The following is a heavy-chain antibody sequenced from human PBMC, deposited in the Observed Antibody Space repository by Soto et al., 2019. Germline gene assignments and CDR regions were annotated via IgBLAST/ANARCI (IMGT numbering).Heavy chain of an antibody. CDR3: ARDYYDSSGYHGSKYNWFDT. D-gene: IGHD3-22*01. CDR2: IYHSGST. V-gene: IGHV4-38-2*01. CDR1: GYSISSGYY. J-gene: IGHJ5*02. Sequence: PSLTCAVSGYSISSGYYWGWIRQPPGKGLEWIGSIYHSGSTYYNPSLKSRVTISVDTSKNQFSLKLSSVTAADTAVYYCARDYYDSSGYHGSKYNWFDTWGQGTLVTVSS.